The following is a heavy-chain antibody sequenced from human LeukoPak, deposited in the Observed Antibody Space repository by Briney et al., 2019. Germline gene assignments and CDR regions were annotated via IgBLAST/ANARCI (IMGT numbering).Heavy chain of an antibody. J-gene: IGHJ5*02. V-gene: IGHV3-74*01. CDR3: ARDPHGYWWFDP. D-gene: IGHD5-18*01. Sequence: GGSLRLSCAASGFTFSNYLMHWVRQAPGKGLVWVSRINSDGTTTTYADSVKGRFTISRDNAKNTLYLQMNSLRVEGTAVYYCARDPHGYWWFDPWGQGTLVTVSS. CDR2: INSDGTTT. CDR1: GFTFSNYL.